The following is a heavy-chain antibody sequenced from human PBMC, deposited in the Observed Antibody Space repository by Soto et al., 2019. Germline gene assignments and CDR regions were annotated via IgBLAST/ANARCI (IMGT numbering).Heavy chain of an antibody. Sequence: EVELVESGGGLVQPGGSLRLSCAASGFTVRNNYMSWVRQAPGKGLEWVSIIYSGGDTYYADSVKGRFTISRDNSKNTLSLQMNSLRAEDTAVYYCVGEGYYYGMDVWGQGTTVTVSS. CDR1: GFTVRNNY. J-gene: IGHJ6*02. CDR3: VGEGYYYGMDV. CDR2: IYSGGDT. V-gene: IGHV3-66*01.